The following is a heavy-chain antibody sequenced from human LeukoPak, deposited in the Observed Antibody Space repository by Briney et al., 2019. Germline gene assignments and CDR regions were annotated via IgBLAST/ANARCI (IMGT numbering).Heavy chain of an antibody. CDR1: GFTFSSYA. J-gene: IGHJ4*02. D-gene: IGHD2-8*01. V-gene: IGHV3-33*08. CDR3: ARDYCSNGRCSATRDY. Sequence: GRSLRLSCAASGFTFSSYAMHWVRQAPGKGLEWVAGIWSDGIKTFYADSVKGRFTISRDSSKNSLFLQMNSPRAEDTALYYCARDYCSNGRCSATRDYWGQGTLVTVSS. CDR2: IWSDGIKT.